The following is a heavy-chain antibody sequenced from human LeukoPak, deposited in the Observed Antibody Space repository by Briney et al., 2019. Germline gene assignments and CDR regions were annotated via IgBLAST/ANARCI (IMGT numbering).Heavy chain of an antibody. CDR1: GFTFSTYW. J-gene: IGHJ4*02. CDR3: ARERWLQRSIVFDC. CDR2: IKPDGSEK. D-gene: IGHD5-24*01. Sequence: GGSLRLSCVASGFTFSTYWMSWVRQAPGKGLEWVANIKPDGSEKYSLDPVKGRFTNSRDNAKSSLYLQMNSLRAEDTAVYYCARERWLQRSIVFDCWGQGTLVTVSS. V-gene: IGHV3-7*01.